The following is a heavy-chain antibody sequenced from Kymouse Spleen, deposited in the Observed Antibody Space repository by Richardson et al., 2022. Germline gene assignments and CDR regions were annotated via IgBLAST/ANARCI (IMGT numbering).Heavy chain of an antibody. V-gene: IGHV4-39*01. J-gene: IGHJ4*02. Sequence: QLQLQESGPGLVKPSETLSLTCTVSGGSISSSSYYWGWIRQPPGKGLEWIGSIYYSGSTYYNPSLKSRVTISVDTSKNQFSLKLSSVTAADTAVYYCARQGGIAAAGYYFDYWGQGTLVTVSS. CDR2: IYYSGST. CDR3: ARQGGIAAAGYYFDY. CDR1: GGSISSSSYY. D-gene: IGHD6-13*01.